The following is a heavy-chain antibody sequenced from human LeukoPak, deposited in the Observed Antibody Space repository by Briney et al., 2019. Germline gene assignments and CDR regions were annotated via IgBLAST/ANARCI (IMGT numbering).Heavy chain of an antibody. CDR1: GYTFTDYY. J-gene: IGHJ4*02. Sequence: GASVKVSCRASGYTFTDYYIHWVRQAPGQGLEWMGWINPKSGGTNYAQKFQGWVTMTRDTSITTAYMELSSLKSDDTAVYYCARGDVGSGSYDYWGQGTLVTVSS. D-gene: IGHD3-10*01. CDR3: ARGDVGSGSYDY. V-gene: IGHV1-2*04. CDR2: INPKSGGT.